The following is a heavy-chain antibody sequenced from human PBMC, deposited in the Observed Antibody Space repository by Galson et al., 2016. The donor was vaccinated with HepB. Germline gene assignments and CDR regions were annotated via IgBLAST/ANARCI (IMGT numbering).Heavy chain of an antibody. CDR3: VTVGGSFRFAF. CDR1: EFSFSRNW. V-gene: IGHV3-7*05. Sequence: SLRLSCAASEFSFSRNWMSWVRQAPGKGLECVANIKQDASETYYVDSVKGRFTISRDNAKNSLYLQMNSLRAEDTAVYYCVTVGGSFRFAFWGQGTVVTVSS. D-gene: IGHD1-26*01. CDR2: IKQDASET. J-gene: IGHJ4*02.